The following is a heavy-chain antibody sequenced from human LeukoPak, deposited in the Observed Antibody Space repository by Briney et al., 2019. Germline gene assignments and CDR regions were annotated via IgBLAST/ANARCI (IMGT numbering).Heavy chain of an antibody. CDR3: ARTNGRYYYMDV. D-gene: IGHD1-1*01. CDR2: INSDGSST. Sequence: GGSLRLSCAASGFTFSSYWMHWVRQAPGKGLVWVSRINSDGSSTSYADSVKGRFTISRDNAKNTLYLQMNSLRAEDTAVYYCARTNGRYYYMDVWGKGTTVTVSS. J-gene: IGHJ6*03. V-gene: IGHV3-74*01. CDR1: GFTFSSYW.